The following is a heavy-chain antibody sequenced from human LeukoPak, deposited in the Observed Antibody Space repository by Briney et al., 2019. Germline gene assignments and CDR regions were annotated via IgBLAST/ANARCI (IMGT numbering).Heavy chain of an antibody. Sequence: GGSLRPSCAASGFTFSDAWMNWVRQAPGKGLEWVGRIKRKADAGTTDYAAPVKGRFTISRDDSKNTLYLQMNSLKTEDTAVYYCTTGNWGPYWGQGTLVTVSP. CDR1: GFTFSDAW. D-gene: IGHD7-27*01. V-gene: IGHV3-15*07. CDR2: IKRKADAGTT. CDR3: TTGNWGPY. J-gene: IGHJ4*02.